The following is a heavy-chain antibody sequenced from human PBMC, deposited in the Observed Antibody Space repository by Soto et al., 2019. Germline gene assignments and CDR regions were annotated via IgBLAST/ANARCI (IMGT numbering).Heavy chain of an antibody. Sequence: ASVKVSCKASGYPFTSYYLLWLLQSPLQGLDWMGWINPSIRTTKTAQQFQGRLSMTRDTSINTAYMELSGLKSDDTAIYYCARFSYFSANDAADLWGQGTLVTVSS. D-gene: IGHD5-12*01. CDR2: INPSIRTT. CDR3: ARFSYFSANDAADL. V-gene: IGHV1-2*02. CDR1: GYPFTSYY. J-gene: IGHJ4*02.